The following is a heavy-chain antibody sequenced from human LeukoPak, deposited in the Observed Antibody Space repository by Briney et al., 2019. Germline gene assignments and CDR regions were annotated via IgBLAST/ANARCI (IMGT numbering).Heavy chain of an antibody. D-gene: IGHD5-18*01. V-gene: IGHV1-2*02. J-gene: IGHJ3*02. CDR3: ARDTAMINDAFDI. Sequence: ASVKVSCKASGYTFTGYYIHWVRQAPGQGLEWMGWINSNSGGTNYAQKFQDRVTMTRDTSISTAYMELRRLRSDDTAVYYCARDTAMINDAFDIWGQGTMVTVSS. CDR1: GYTFTGYY. CDR2: INSNSGGT.